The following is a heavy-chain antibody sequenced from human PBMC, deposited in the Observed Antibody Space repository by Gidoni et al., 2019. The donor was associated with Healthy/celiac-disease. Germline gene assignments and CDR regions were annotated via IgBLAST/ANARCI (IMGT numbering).Heavy chain of an antibody. Sequence: QVQLVQSGSELKKPGASVTVSCKASGYTFNSYAMNWVRQAPGQGLEWMGWINTNTGNPTYAQGFTGRFVFSLDTSVSTAYLQISSLKAEDTAVYYCARGDYCGGDCYSHFDYWGQGTLVIVSS. CDR3: ARGDYCGGDCYSHFDY. V-gene: IGHV7-4-1*02. J-gene: IGHJ4*02. CDR1: GYTFNSYA. D-gene: IGHD2-21*01. CDR2: INTNTGNP.